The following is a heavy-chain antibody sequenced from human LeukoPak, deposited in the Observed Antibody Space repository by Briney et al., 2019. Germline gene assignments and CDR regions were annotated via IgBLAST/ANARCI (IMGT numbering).Heavy chain of an antibody. CDR2: ISVSGSPI. CDR1: GFTFNDYY. CDR3: ARGGFVFDN. Sequence: GGSLRLSCAASGFTFNDYYMSWIRQAPGKGLEWISYISVSGSPIYYADSVKGRLTISRDNAKNSLYLQMNSLRVEDTAVYYCARGGFVFDNWGQGALVTVSS. D-gene: IGHD3-3*01. V-gene: IGHV3-11*04. J-gene: IGHJ4*02.